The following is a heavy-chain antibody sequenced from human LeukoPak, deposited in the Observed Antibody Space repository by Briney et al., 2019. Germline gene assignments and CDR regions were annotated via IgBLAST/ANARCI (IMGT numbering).Heavy chain of an antibody. CDR3: AKLPGRAADY. V-gene: IGHV3-74*01. Sequence: PGGSLRLSCAASGFTFSNYWMHWVRQAPGKGLVWVSRINSDGSSTSYADSVKGRFTISRDNSKNTLYLQMNSLRAEDTAVYYCAKLPGRAADYWGQGTLVTVSS. J-gene: IGHJ4*02. CDR2: INSDGSST. CDR1: GFTFSNYW.